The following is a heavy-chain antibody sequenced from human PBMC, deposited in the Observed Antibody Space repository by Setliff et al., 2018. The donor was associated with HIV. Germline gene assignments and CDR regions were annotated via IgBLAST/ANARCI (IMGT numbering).Heavy chain of an antibody. J-gene: IGHJ4*02. CDR3: ARGGGNNGYYFDD. CDR2: IIPILGRT. D-gene: IGHD2-15*01. V-gene: IGHV1-69*10. Sequence: SVQVSCKPSGYTFTTYGLSWVRQAPGQGLEWMGGIIPILGRTNYVQHFQGRVTMTADESTSTIYMELRSLRSEDTALYFCARGGGNNGYYFDDWGQGTLVTVSS. CDR1: GYTFTTYG.